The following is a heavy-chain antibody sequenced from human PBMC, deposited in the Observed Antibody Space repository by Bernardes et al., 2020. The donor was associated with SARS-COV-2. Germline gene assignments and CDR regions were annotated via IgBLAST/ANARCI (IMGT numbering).Heavy chain of an antibody. D-gene: IGHD3-3*01. CDR2: NNPNSGGT. Sequence: ATVKVSCTASGYTFTGYYMHWVRQAPGQGLEWMGWNNPNSGGTNYAQKFQGRVTMTRDTSISTAYIELSRLRSDDTAVYYCASGGITIFGVVKAQDAFDIWGQGTMVTVSS. CDR1: GYTFTGYY. V-gene: IGHV1-2*02. J-gene: IGHJ3*02. CDR3: ASGGITIFGVVKAQDAFDI.